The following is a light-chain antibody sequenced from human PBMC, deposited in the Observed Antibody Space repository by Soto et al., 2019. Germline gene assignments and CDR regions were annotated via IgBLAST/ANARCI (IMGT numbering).Light chain of an antibody. J-gene: IGLJ3*02. CDR2: EVS. V-gene: IGLV2-14*01. Sequence: QSALTQPASVSGSPGQSITISCTGTSSDIGGYNYVSWYQQHPGKAPKLMIYEVSNRPSGVSNRFSGSKSGNTASLTISGLQAEDEADHYCSSYTTSNALVFGGGTKLTVL. CDR3: SSYTTSNALV. CDR1: SSDIGGYNY.